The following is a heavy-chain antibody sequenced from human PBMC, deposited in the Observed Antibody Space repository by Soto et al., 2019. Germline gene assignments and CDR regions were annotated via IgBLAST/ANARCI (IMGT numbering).Heavy chain of an antibody. Sequence: SQTLSLTWAISGDSVSSNSAAWSWIRQSPSRGLEWLGRTYYRSKWSNDYAISVKSRITINPDTSKHQFSLHLNSVTPEDTAISYSARGNYGFNSCRQGTLVTVSS. V-gene: IGHV6-1*01. J-gene: IGHJ4*02. CDR3: ARGNYGFNS. CDR2: TYYRSKWSN. D-gene: IGHD3-10*01. CDR1: GDSVSSNSAA.